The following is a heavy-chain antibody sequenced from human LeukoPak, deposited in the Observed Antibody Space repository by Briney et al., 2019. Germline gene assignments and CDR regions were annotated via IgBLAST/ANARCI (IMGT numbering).Heavy chain of an antibody. CDR2: ISYDGSNK. Sequence: SGGSLRLSCAASGFTFSSYGMHWVRQAPGKGLEWVAVISYDGSNKYYADSVKGRFTISRDNSKNTLYLQMNSLRAEDTAVYYCAKEITAIVGATYYYYGMDVWGQGTTVTVSS. CDR3: AKEITAIVGATYYYYGMDV. J-gene: IGHJ6*02. V-gene: IGHV3-30*18. D-gene: IGHD1-26*01. CDR1: GFTFSSYG.